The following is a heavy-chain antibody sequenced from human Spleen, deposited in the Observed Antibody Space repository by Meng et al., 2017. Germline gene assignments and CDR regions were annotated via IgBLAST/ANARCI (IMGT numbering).Heavy chain of an antibody. CDR3: ARLDIVPTGRDY. CDR2: INPNSGGT. D-gene: IGHD5-12*01. V-gene: IGHV1-2*06. Sequence: QGQLVQSGHEVKQPGASVKVSCKASGGTFSSYAISWVRQAPGQGLEWMGRINPNSGGTNYAQKFQGRVTVTRDTSISTAYMELSSLRSDDTAIYYCARLDIVPTGRDYWGQGTLVTVSS. CDR1: GGTFSSYA. J-gene: IGHJ4*02.